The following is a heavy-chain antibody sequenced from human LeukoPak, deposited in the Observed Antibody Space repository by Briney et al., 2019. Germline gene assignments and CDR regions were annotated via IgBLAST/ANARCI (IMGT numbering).Heavy chain of an antibody. CDR1: GGSISSGGYY. CDR3: ARDGFGVTMVRGVIREGDYYYGMDV. Sequence: PSETLSLTCTVSGGSISSGGYYWSWIRQHPGKGLEWIGYIYYSGSTYYNPSLKSRVTISVDTSKNQFSLKLSSVTAADTAVYYCARDGFGVTMVRGVIREGDYYYGMDVWGQGTTVTVSS. D-gene: IGHD3-10*01. CDR2: IYYSGST. V-gene: IGHV4-31*03. J-gene: IGHJ6*02.